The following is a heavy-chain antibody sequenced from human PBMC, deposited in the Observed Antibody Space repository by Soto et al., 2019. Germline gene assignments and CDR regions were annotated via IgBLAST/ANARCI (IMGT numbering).Heavy chain of an antibody. J-gene: IGHJ1*01. V-gene: IGHV1-46*03. CDR1: GFTFTWYY. Sequence: QVQLVQSGAEVKEPGASVKVSCKASGFTFTWYYMHWVRQAPGQGLEWMGIINPSGVSTSYAQKFQGRVTMTRDTSTSTAYMELTSLSSEDTAVNYCTRCKANQYAEDLEYGGQGTRVTV. CDR3: TRCKANQYAEDLEY. D-gene: IGHD3-3*01. CDR2: INPSGVST.